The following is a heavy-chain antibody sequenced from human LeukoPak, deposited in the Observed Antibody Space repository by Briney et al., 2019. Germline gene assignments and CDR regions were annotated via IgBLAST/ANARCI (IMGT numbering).Heavy chain of an antibody. Sequence: GGSLRLSCAASGFTITDYGIHWVRQAPGTGLEWVAVIWYDGSNKYYGDSVKGRFTTSRDNSKNSVYLQLNSLRDEDTALYYCARDLRQRAYVGYDYVFDVWGQGTRVTVSS. V-gene: IGHV3-33*01. J-gene: IGHJ3*01. CDR1: GFTITDYG. CDR2: IWYDGSNK. D-gene: IGHD5-12*01. CDR3: ARDLRQRAYVGYDYVFDV.